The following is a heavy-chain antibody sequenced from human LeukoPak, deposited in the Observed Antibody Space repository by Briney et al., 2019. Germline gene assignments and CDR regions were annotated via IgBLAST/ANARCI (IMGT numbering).Heavy chain of an antibody. CDR3: ARDSHCSSTSCYAGSYYGMDV. D-gene: IGHD2-2*01. V-gene: IGHV3-48*03. CDR1: GFTFSSYE. CDR2: ISSSGSTI. J-gene: IGHJ6*02. Sequence: GGSLRLSCAASGFTFSSYEMNWVRQAPGKGLEWVSYISSSGSTIYYADFVKGRFTISRDNAKNSLYLQMNSLRAEDTAVYYCARDSHCSSTSCYAGSYYGMDVWGQGTTVTVSS.